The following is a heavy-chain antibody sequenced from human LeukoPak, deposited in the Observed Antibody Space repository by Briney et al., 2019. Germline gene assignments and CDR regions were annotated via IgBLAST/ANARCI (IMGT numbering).Heavy chain of an antibody. CDR3: ARDDYYDSSGYYDY. V-gene: IGHV1-46*01. Sequence: ASVKVSCKASGGTFSSYAISWVRQAPGQGLEWMGIINPSGGSTSYAQKFQGRVTMTRDTSTSTVYMELSSLRSEDTAVYYCARDDYYDSSGYYDYWGQGTLVTVSS. CDR1: GGTFSSYA. CDR2: INPSGGST. D-gene: IGHD3-22*01. J-gene: IGHJ4*02.